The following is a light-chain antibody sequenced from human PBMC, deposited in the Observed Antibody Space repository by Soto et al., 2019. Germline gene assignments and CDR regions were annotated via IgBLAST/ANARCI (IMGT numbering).Light chain of an antibody. V-gene: IGKV3-15*01. J-gene: IGKJ4*01. CDR3: QHYNAWTLT. Sequence: EIVMTQSPATLSVSLGEIATLSFRASQSVSSNLAWYQQKPGQAPRLLIFGASTSATGSPARFSGSGSGTEFTLTITSLQSEDFAVYHCQHYNAWTLTFGGGTKVEIK. CDR2: GAS. CDR1: QSVSSN.